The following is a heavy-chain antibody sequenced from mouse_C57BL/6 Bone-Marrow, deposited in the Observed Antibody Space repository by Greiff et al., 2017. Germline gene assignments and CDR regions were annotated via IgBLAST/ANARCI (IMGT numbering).Heavy chain of an antibody. D-gene: IGHD2-3*01. CDR2: IDPENGDT. CDR1: GFNIKDDY. Sequence: VQLKESGAELVRPGASVKLSCTASGFNIKDDYMHWVKQRPEQGLEWIGWIDPENGDTEYASKFQGKATITADTSSNTAYQQLSSLPSEDTAVYCCTAYDGYYAMDYWGQGTSVTVSS. CDR3: TAYDGYYAMDY. V-gene: IGHV14-4*01. J-gene: IGHJ4*01.